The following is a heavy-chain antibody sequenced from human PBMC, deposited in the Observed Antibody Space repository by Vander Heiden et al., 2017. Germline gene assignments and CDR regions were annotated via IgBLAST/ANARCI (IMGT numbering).Heavy chain of an antibody. CDR3: ARHQGGYDR. Sequence: QLQVQESGPGLVKPSETLSLTCTVSGCSVSSSSYYWGWVRQPPGKGLEWIGSLYNGGSTYYNPSLKSRVTISVDTSKNQFSLNLSSVTAADTAVYYCARHQGGYDRWGQGTLGTVSS. D-gene: IGHD5-12*01. CDR2: LYNGGST. V-gene: IGHV4-39*01. J-gene: IGHJ4*02. CDR1: GCSVSSSSYY.